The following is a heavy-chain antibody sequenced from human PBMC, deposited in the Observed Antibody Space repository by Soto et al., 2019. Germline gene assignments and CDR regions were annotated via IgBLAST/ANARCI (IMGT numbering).Heavy chain of an antibody. J-gene: IGHJ4*02. Sequence: SQTLSLTCVISGDSVSSNTAAWNWIRSSPSRGLEWLGRTYYRSNWRHDYAVSVRSRITVNPDTSKNHFSLQLNSVTPDDAAVYYCERCVAGRGFDLREQGPLVTVAS. D-gene: IGHD6-19*01. CDR2: TYYRSNWRH. CDR3: ERCVAGRGFDL. CDR1: GDSVSSNTAA. V-gene: IGHV6-1*01.